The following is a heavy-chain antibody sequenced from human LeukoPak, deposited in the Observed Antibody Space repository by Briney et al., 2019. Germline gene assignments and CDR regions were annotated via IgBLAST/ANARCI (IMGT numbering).Heavy chain of an antibody. J-gene: IGHJ4*02. CDR2: IKQDGSEK. Sequence: GRSLRLSCAASGFTFSSYWMSWVRQAPGKGLEWVANIKQDGSEKYYVDSVKGRFTISRDNAKNSLYLQMNSLRAEDTAVYYCARGLPGHTSSMGYWGQGILVTVSS. D-gene: IGHD6-6*01. CDR3: ARGLPGHTSSMGY. CDR1: GFTFSSYW. V-gene: IGHV3-7*01.